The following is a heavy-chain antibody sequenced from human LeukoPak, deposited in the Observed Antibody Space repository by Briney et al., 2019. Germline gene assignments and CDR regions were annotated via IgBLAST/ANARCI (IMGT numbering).Heavy chain of an antibody. Sequence: GASVNVSCKASGYTFTSYGISWVRQAPGQGLEWMGWISAYNGNTNYAQKLQGRVTMTTDTSTSTAYMELRSLRSDDTAVYYCARGGIRFLEWLSQRHNYFDYWGQGTLVTVSS. J-gene: IGHJ4*02. CDR1: GYTFTSYG. D-gene: IGHD3-3*01. V-gene: IGHV1-18*01. CDR3: ARGGIRFLEWLSQRHNYFDY. CDR2: ISAYNGNT.